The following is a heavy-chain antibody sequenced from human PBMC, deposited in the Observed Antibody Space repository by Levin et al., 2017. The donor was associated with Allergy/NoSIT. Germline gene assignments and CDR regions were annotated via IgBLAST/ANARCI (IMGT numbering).Heavy chain of an antibody. CDR3: ARDRLIDN. CDR2: IGSGGTT. CDR1: GFTFSSYG. Sequence: GESLKISCAASGFTFSSYGMSWVRQAPGKGLEWVSVIGSGGTTYYADSVKGRFTISRDNSKNTVSLQMNSLRAEDTAVYYCARDRLIDNWGQGTLVTVSS. J-gene: IGHJ4*02. V-gene: IGHV3-23*01.